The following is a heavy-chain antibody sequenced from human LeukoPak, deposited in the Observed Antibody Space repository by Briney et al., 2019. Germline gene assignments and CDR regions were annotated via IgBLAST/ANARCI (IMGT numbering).Heavy chain of an antibody. Sequence: SETLSLTCIVSGGSISSISSNNYHWGWIRQPPGKGLEWIGSIYYSGSTYYNPSLKSRVTISVGTSKNQFSLKLSSVTAADTAPYYCAREMGVVTAHGIDVWGQGTTVTVSS. CDR1: GGSISSISSNNYH. CDR2: IYYSGST. J-gene: IGHJ6*02. CDR3: AREMGVVTAHGIDV. D-gene: IGHD4-23*01. V-gene: IGHV4-39*02.